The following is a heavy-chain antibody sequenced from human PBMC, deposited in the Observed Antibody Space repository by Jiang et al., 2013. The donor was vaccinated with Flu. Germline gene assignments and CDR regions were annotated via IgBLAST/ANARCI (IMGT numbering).Heavy chain of an antibody. Sequence: QLVESGGGMVQPGTSLRLSCAASGFNFSTSAMHWVRQAAGKGPEWVSVISYDGSNEYYADSVDGRFTISRDNSKSTLYLQMNSLTADDTAVYYCARKFKAYYDPLTGLLGGMDVWGQGTTVTVSS. V-gene: IGHV3-30-3*01. CDR3: ARKFKAYYDPLTGLLGGMDV. CDR2: ISYDGSNE. CDR1: GFNFSTSA. J-gene: IGHJ6*02. D-gene: IGHD3-9*01.